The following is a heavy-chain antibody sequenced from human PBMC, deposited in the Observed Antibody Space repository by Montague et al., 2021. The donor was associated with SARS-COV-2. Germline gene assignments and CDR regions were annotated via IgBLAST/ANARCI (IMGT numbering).Heavy chain of an antibody. J-gene: IGHJ5*02. Sequence: SETRSLTCAVYGGSFSGYYWSWIRQSPGKGLEWIGEINHSGTTSYNPSLKSRVIISADTSKNQFSLKTSSVTAADTAVYYCARGGRGSRYHLLSGTWFDPWGQGTLVTVSS. CDR2: INHSGTT. CDR1: GGSFSGYY. V-gene: IGHV4-34*01. D-gene: IGHD2-2*01. CDR3: ARGGRGSRYHLLSGTWFDP.